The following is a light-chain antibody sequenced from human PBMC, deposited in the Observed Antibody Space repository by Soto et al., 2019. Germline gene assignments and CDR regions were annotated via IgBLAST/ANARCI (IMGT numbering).Light chain of an antibody. Sequence: QSVLTQPASVFGFPGQSIIISCTGTSSDVGGYNYVSWYQQHPGKIPKLMIYDVTKRPSGVSYRFSGSKSGNTASLTVSGLQTEDEADYYCSSYTSTKTWVFGGGTKLTVL. CDR1: SSDVGGYNY. CDR2: DVT. J-gene: IGLJ2*01. CDR3: SSYTSTKTWV. V-gene: IGLV2-14*03.